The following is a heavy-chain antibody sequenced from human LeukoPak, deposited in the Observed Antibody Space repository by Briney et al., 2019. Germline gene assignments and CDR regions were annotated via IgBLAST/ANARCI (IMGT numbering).Heavy chain of an antibody. Sequence: GASVKVSCKASGYTFTSYAMNWVRQAPGQGLEWMGWINTNTGNPTYAQGFTGRFVFSLDTSVSTAYLQISSLKAEDTAVYYCARGTYSSGWYQGAFDIWGQGTMVTVSS. CDR2: INTNTGNP. V-gene: IGHV7-4-1*02. D-gene: IGHD6-19*01. J-gene: IGHJ3*02. CDR1: GYTFTSYA. CDR3: ARGTYSSGWYQGAFDI.